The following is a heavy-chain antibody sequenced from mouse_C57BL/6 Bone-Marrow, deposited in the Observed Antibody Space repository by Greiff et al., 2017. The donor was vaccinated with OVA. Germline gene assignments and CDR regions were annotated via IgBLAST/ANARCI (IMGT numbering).Heavy chain of an antibody. Sequence: VQLQQSGAELARPGASVKLSCKASGYTFTSYGISWVKQRTGQGLEWIGEIYPRSGNTYYNEKFKGKATLTADKSSSTAYMELRSLTSEDSAVYFCARRGYYYGSRSYWYFDVWGTGTTVTVSS. J-gene: IGHJ1*03. D-gene: IGHD1-1*01. V-gene: IGHV1-81*01. CDR1: GYTFTSYG. CDR2: IYPRSGNT. CDR3: ARRGYYYGSRSYWYFDV.